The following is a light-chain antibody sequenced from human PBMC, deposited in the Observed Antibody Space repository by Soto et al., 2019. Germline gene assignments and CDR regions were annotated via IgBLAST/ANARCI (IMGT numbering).Light chain of an antibody. V-gene: IGKV3-20*01. CDR3: QQYVSSPWA. CDR1: QSVTNSF. Sequence: EIVLAQSPGTLSLSPGERATLSCIASQSVTNSFLAWYQQKPGQAPRLLIYGASRRATGIPDRFTGSGSGTDFTLTISRLEPEDFAVYYCQQYVSSPWAFGQGTKVDNK. CDR2: GAS. J-gene: IGKJ1*01.